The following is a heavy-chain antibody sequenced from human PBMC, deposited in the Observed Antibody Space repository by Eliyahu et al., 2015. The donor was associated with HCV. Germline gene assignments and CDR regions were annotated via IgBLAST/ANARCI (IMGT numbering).Heavy chain of an antibody. CDR1: GGSISSYY. V-gene: IGHV4-59*08. CDR3: ARIKRRDGYNLFDY. CDR2: IYYSGST. J-gene: IGHJ4*02. Sequence: QVQLQESGPGLVKPSETLSLTCTVSGGSISSYYWSWIRQPPGKGLEWIGYIYYSGSTNYNPSLKSRVTISVDTSKNQFSLKLSSVTAADTAVYYCARIKRRDGYNLFDYWGQGTLVTVSS. D-gene: IGHD5-24*01.